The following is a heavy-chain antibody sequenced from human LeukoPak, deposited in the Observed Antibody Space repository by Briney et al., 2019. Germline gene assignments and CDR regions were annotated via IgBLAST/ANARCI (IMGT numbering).Heavy chain of an antibody. Sequence: SQTLSLTCTVSGGSIGSGSYYWSWIRQPAGKGLEWIGRIYTSGSTNYNPSLKSRVTISVDTSKNQFSLKLSSVTAADTAVYYCARDLPYDYVWGSYRFDAFDIWGQGTMVTVSS. CDR1: GGSIGSGSYY. D-gene: IGHD3-16*02. V-gene: IGHV4-61*02. J-gene: IGHJ3*02. CDR2: IYTSGST. CDR3: ARDLPYDYVWGSYRFDAFDI.